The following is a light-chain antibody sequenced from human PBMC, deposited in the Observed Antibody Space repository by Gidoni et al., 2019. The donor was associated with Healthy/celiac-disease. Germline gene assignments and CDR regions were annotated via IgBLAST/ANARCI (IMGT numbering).Light chain of an antibody. CDR3: QQSYSTPPYT. Sequence: DIQMTQSPSSLSASVGDRVTITCRASQSISSYLNWYQQKPVKAPKLLIYAASSLQSGVPSRFSVSGSGTDFTLTISSLQPEDFATYYCQQSYSTPPYTFGQGTKLEIK. V-gene: IGKV1-39*01. CDR2: AAS. CDR1: QSISSY. J-gene: IGKJ2*01.